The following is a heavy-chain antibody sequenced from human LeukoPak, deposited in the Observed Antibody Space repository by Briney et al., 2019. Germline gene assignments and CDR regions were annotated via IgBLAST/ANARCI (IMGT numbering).Heavy chain of an antibody. J-gene: IGHJ3*02. CDR3: ARQLDSGYDLNDAFDI. CDR1: GGTFSSYA. D-gene: IGHD5-12*01. Sequence: ASVKVSCKASGGTFSSYAISWVRQAPGQGLEWMGGIIPIFGTANYAQKFQGRVTITADESTSTAYMELSSLRSEDTAVYYCARQLDSGYDLNDAFDIWGQGTMVTVSS. CDR2: IIPIFGTA. V-gene: IGHV1-69*13.